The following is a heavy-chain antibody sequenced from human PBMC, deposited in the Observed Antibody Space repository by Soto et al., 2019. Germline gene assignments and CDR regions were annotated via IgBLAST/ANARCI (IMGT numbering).Heavy chain of an antibody. CDR1: GGSISSGNYY. CDR2: ISYSGST. V-gene: IGHV4-30-4*01. Sequence: SETLSLTCTVSGGSISSGNYYWSWIRQPPGKGLEWIGFISYSGSTYYRTSLKSRVTISVDTSKNQFSLKLSFVTAADTAVYYCATMGTPATGLYFFDYWGQGSLVTVS. D-gene: IGHD2-15*01. J-gene: IGHJ4*02. CDR3: ATMGTPATGLYFFDY.